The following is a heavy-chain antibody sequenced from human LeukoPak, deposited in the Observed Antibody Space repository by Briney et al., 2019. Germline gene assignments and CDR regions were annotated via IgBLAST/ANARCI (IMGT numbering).Heavy chain of an antibody. J-gene: IGHJ4*02. CDR2: IKSKRDGETT. Sequence: GGSLRLSCAGSGFNFQYAWMTWVRQAPGKGLEWVGRIKSKRDGETTDYAALVKSRFSISRDDSKNTVYLQMNSVRTEDTAVYYCTSLVGSPTYWGQGTLVTVSS. CDR1: GFNFQYAW. CDR3: TSLVGSPTY. V-gene: IGHV3-15*01. D-gene: IGHD1-26*01.